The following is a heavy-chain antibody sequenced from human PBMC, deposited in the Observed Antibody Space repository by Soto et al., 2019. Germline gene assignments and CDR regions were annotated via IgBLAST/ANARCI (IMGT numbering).Heavy chain of an antibody. D-gene: IGHD2-15*01. V-gene: IGHV4-39*01. CDR1: GGSISSSSYY. Sequence: QLQLQESGPGLVKPSETLSLTCTVSGGSISSSSYYWGWIRQPPGKGLEWIGSIYYSGSTYYNPSLKSRVTITVDTSKNQFSLKLSSVTAADTAMYYCARHGAVYCSGGSCYSAFDIWGQGTMVTVSS. J-gene: IGHJ3*02. CDR2: IYYSGST. CDR3: ARHGAVYCSGGSCYSAFDI.